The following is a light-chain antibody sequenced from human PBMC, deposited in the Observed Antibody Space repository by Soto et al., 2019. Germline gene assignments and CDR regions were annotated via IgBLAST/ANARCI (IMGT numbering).Light chain of an antibody. Sequence: DVVMTQSPLSLPVTLGQPASVSFRSSRGLVHSDGNTYLTWFQQRPGQSPRRLIYKVSNRDSGVPDRFSGSGSGTDFTLRVSRVEAEDVGVYYCLQTAHWPYTFGQGTKLEIK. J-gene: IGKJ2*01. CDR2: KVS. CDR3: LQTAHWPYT. CDR1: RGLVHSDGNTY. V-gene: IGKV2-30*02.